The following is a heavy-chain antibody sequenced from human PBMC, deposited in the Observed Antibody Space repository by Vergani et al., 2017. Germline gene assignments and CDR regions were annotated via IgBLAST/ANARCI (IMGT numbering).Heavy chain of an antibody. CDR2: INHSGST. J-gene: IGHJ4*02. D-gene: IGHD1-26*01. CDR1: GGSFSGYY. CDR3: ASLGSGSYYADY. Sequence: QVQLPQWGAGLLKPSETLSLTCAVYGGSFSGYYWSWIRQPPGKGLEWIGEINHSGSTNYNPSLKSRVTISVDTSKNQFSLKLSSVTAADTAVYYCASLGSGSYYADYWGQGTLVTVSS. V-gene: IGHV4-34*01.